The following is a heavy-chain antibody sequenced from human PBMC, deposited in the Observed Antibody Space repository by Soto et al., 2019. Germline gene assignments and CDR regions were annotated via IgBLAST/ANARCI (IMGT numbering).Heavy chain of an antibody. V-gene: IGHV4-4*02. Sequence: QVQLQESGPGLVKPSGTLSLTCAVSNGSISNNDWWSWVRQPPGKGLEWIGEINHSGTTNYNPSIKSRVTILVDKSKNQFSLKLTAVTAADTAVYYCARGITFGGVIFDDWGQGTLVTVSS. CDR2: INHSGTT. J-gene: IGHJ4*02. CDR3: ARGITFGGVIFDD. D-gene: IGHD3-16*01. CDR1: NGSISNNDW.